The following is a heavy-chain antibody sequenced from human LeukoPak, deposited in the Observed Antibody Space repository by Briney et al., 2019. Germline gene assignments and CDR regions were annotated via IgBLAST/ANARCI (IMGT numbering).Heavy chain of an antibody. CDR3: ARDSGTGTTSQ. J-gene: IGHJ4*02. D-gene: IGHD1-7*01. CDR2: INPNSGGT. V-gene: IGHV1-2*02. Sequence: ASVKVSCKASGYTFTSYYMLWVRQAPGQGLEWMGWINPNSGGTNYAQKFQGRVTMTRDTSISTAYMELSRLRSDDTAVYYCARDSGTGTTSQWGQGTLVTVSS. CDR1: GYTFTSYY.